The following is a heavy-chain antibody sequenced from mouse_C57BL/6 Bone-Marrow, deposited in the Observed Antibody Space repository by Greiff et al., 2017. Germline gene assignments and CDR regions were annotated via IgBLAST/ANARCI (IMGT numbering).Heavy chain of an antibody. CDR1: GFNIKDDY. J-gene: IGHJ3*01. D-gene: IGHD2-3*01. CDR3: TTLYDGYFQFAY. V-gene: IGHV14-4*01. CDR2: IDPENGDT. Sequence: EVQLKQSGAELVRPGASVKLSCTASGFNIKDDYMHWVQQSPEQGLEWIGWIDPENGDTEYASKFQGKATITADTSSNTAYLQLSSLTSEDTAVYYCTTLYDGYFQFAYWGQGTLVTVSA.